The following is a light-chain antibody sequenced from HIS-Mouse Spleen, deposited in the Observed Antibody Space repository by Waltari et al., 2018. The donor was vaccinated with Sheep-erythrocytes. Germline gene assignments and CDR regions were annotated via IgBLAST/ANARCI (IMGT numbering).Light chain of an antibody. V-gene: IGKV1-12*01. CDR3: QQANSFPQT. CDR2: AAS. CDR1: QGISSW. J-gene: IGKJ1*01. Sequence: DIQMTHSPSSVSASVGDRVTITCRASQGISSWLALYQQKPGKAPKLLIYAASSLQSGVPSRFSGSGSGTDFTLTISSLQPEDFATYYCQQANSFPQTFGQGTKVEIK.